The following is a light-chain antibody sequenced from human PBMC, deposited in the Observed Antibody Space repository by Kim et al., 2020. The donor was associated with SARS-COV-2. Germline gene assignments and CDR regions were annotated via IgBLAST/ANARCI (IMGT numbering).Light chain of an antibody. CDR3: QSYDSSLSASV. Sequence: RVTISGTGNTSNIGANYAVHWYQQLPGTAPKLLIHGDTNRPSGVPDRFSGSKSGTSASLAITGLQAEDEADYYCQSYDSSLSASVFGGGTQLTVL. V-gene: IGLV1-40*01. CDR1: TSNIGANYA. CDR2: GDT. J-gene: IGLJ3*02.